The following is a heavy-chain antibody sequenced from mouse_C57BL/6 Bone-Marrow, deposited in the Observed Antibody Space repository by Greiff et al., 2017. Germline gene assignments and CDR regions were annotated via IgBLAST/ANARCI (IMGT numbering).Heavy chain of an antibody. CDR2: IDPANGNT. J-gene: IGHJ2*01. Sequence: VQLQQSVAELVRPGASVKLSCTASGFNIKNTYMHWVKQRPEQGLEWIGRIDPANGNTKYAPKFQGKATITADTSSNTAYLQLRSLTSEDTAIYYGSSGIIPYYYCSSYVDYWGQGTTLTVSS. D-gene: IGHD1-1*01. CDR1: GFNIKNTY. V-gene: IGHV14-3*01. CDR3: SSGIIPYYYCSSYVDY.